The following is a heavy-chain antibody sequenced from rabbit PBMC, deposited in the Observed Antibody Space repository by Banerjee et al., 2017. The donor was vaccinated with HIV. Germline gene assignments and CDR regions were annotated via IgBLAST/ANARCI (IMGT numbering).Heavy chain of an antibody. D-gene: IGHD1-1*01. V-gene: IGHV1S45*01. Sequence: QEQLVESGGGLVQPEGSLTLTCTASGFSFSSGYDMCWVRQAPGKGLEWIACIYTGSSGSTYYASWAKGRFTISKTSSTTVTLQMTSLTAAHTATYFCARASSIVWYLNLWGQETLVTVS. CDR2: IYTGSSGST. J-gene: IGHJ4*01. CDR1: GFSFSSGYD. CDR3: ARASSIVWYLNL.